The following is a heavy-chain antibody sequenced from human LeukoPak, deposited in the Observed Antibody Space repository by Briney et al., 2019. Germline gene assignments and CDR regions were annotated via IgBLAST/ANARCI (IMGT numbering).Heavy chain of an antibody. CDR1: GFTFSSYA. J-gene: IGHJ6*02. D-gene: IGHD3-10*01. CDR3: AKGGPDYYGSGSSLYGMDV. CDR2: ISGSGGST. V-gene: IGHV3-23*01. Sequence: PGGSLRLSCAASGFTFSSYAMSWVRQAPGKGLEWVSAISGSGGSTYYADSVKGRFTISRDNSKNTLYLQMNSLRAEDTAVYHCAKGGPDYYGSGSSLYGMDVWGQGTTVTVSS.